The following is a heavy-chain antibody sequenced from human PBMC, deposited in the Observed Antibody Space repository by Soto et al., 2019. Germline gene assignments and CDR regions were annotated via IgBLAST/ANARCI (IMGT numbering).Heavy chain of an antibody. CDR2: INHSGST. J-gene: IGHJ5*02. V-gene: IGHV4-34*01. CDR3: ARGRAFWYYDFWSGRNWFVL. CDR1: GGSFSGYY. Sequence: PSETLSLTCAVYGGSFSGYYWSWIRQPPGKGLEWIGEINHSGSTNYNPSLKSRVTISVDTSKNQFSLKLSSVTAADTAVYYCARGRAFWYYDFWSGRNWFVLWGQGTLVTVS. D-gene: IGHD3-3*01.